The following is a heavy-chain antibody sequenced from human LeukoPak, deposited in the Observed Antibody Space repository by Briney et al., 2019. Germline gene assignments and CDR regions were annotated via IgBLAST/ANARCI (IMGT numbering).Heavy chain of an antibody. CDR2: INASGGST. J-gene: IGHJ4*02. V-gene: IGHV1-46*01. D-gene: IGHD1-1*01. CDR1: GYTFTSYY. CDR3: ARGQSTGNRGPDNYFDY. Sequence: APLKVSCKASGYTFTSYYMHWVRQAPAQGLEWMGIINASGGSTSYAQKFQGRVTMTRDTSTSTVYMELSSLRSEDTAVYYCARGQSTGNRGPDNYFDYWGQGTLVTVSS.